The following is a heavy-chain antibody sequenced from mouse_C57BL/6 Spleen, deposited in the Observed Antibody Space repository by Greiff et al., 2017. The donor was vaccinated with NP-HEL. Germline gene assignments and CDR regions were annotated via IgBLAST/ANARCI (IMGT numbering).Heavy chain of an antibody. CDR1: GFTFSDYG. Sequence: EVKLMESGGGLVKPGGSLKLSCAASGFTFSDYGMHWVRQAPEKGLEWVAYISSGSSTIYYADTVKGRFTISRDNAKNTLFLQMTSLRSEDTAMYDCAKGGFAYWGQGTLVTVSA. V-gene: IGHV5-17*01. CDR2: ISSGSSTI. J-gene: IGHJ3*01. CDR3: AKGGFAY.